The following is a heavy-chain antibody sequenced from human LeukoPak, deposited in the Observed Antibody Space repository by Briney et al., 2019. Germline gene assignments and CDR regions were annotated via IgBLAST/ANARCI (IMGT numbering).Heavy chain of an antibody. J-gene: IGHJ5*02. D-gene: IGHD5-12*01. CDR2: IDPSDSYT. CDR3: ARGGKSAYGWFDP. V-gene: IGHV5-10-1*01. Sequence: GESLRISCKGSGNSFTSYWISWVRQMPGKGLEWMGTIDPSDSYTNYSPSFQGHVTISADKSISTAYLQWSSLKASDTAMYYCARGGKSAYGWFDPWGQGALVTVSS. CDR1: GNSFTSYW.